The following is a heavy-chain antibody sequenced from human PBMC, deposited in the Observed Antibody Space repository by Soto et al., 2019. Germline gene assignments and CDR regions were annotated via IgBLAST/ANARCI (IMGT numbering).Heavy chain of an antibody. CDR1: GGTFSSYT. J-gene: IGHJ6*03. CDR3: ARDLGYCSGGSCKDYYYYYMDV. CDR2: IIPILGIA. D-gene: IGHD2-15*01. V-gene: IGHV1-69*08. Sequence: QVQLVQSGAEVKKPGSSVKVSYKASGGTFSSYTISWVRQAPGQGLEWMGRIIPILGIANYAQKFQGRVTITADKSTSTAYMELSSLRSEDTAVYYCARDLGYCSGGSCKDYYYYYMDVWGKGTTVTVSS.